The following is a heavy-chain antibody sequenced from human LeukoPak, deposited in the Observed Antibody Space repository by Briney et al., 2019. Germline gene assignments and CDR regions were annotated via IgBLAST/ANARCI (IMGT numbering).Heavy chain of an antibody. Sequence: KPSETLSLTCTVSGYSISSGYYWVWIRQPPGKGLEWIGCIYHSWTTYYNPSLKSRITISVDTSKNQFSLKLSSVTAADTAMYYCARDQPYMDVWGKGTTVTVSS. CDR2: IYHSWTT. V-gene: IGHV4-38-2*02. J-gene: IGHJ6*03. CDR3: ARDQPYMDV. CDR1: GYSISSGYY.